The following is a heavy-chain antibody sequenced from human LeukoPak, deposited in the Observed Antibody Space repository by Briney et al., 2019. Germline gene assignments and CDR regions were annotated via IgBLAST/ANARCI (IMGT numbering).Heavy chain of an antibody. V-gene: IGHV3-74*01. Sequence: GGSLRLSCAASGFVFSNNWMYWVRQAPGRGLVWVSRINSDGSSIAYADFVRGRFTISRDNAENTLFLQMNSLTVEDTAMYYCGKDLSWGSTDYWGQGTLVTVSS. CDR1: GFVFSNNW. CDR3: GKDLSWGSTDY. D-gene: IGHD6-13*01. J-gene: IGHJ4*02. CDR2: INSDGSSI.